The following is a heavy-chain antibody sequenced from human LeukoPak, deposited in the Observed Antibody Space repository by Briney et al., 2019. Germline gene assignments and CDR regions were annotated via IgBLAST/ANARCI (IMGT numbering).Heavy chain of an antibody. V-gene: IGHV1-58*02. D-gene: IGHD2-2*01. CDR2: IVVGSGNT. J-gene: IGHJ5*02. CDR3: ARVLCSSTSCYSSPWFDP. Sequence: SVKVSCKASGFTFSSSAMQWGRQVRGQRLGWIGWIVVGSGNTNYAQKFQERVTITRDMSTSTAYMELSSLRSEDTAVYYCARVLCSSTSCYSSPWFDPWGQGTLVTVSS. CDR1: GFTFSSSA.